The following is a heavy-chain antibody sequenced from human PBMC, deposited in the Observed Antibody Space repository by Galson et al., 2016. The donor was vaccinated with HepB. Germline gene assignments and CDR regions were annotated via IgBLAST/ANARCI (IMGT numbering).Heavy chain of an antibody. CDR3: ACPTGGNWAEY. J-gene: IGHJ4*02. CDR2: IKQDGSEK. CDR1: GFTFNSYW. Sequence: SLRLSCAASGFTFNSYWMAWVRPAPGKGLEWVANIKQDGSEKYYVDSVKGRFTISRDNAKNSMYLQMNSLRVEDTAVYYCACPTGGNWAEYWGQGTLVTVSS. D-gene: IGHD4-23*01. V-gene: IGHV3-7*05.